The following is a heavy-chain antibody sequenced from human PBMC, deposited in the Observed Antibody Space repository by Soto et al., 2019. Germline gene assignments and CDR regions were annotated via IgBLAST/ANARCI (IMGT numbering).Heavy chain of an antibody. J-gene: IGHJ6*02. D-gene: IGHD2-2*01. CDR1: GFTFSSYG. CDR3: ARDRLPAEDIVVVPAAADYYYGMDV. Sequence: GGSLRLSCAASGFTFSSYGMHWVRQAPGKGLEWVAVIWYDGSNKYYADSGKGRFTISRDNSKNTLYLQMNSLRAEDTAVYYCARDRLPAEDIVVVPAAADYYYGMDVWGQGTTVTVSS. V-gene: IGHV3-33*01. CDR2: IWYDGSNK.